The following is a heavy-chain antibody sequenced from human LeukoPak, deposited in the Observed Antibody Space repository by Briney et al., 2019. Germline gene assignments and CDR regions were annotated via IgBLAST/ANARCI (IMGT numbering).Heavy chain of an antibody. CDR2: ISAYNGNT. Sequence: ASVKVSCKASGYTFTSYGISWVRQAPGQGLEWMGWISAYNGNTNYAQKLQGRVTMTTDTSTSTAYMELRSLRSDDTAVYYCARLRPYDSSGYCDYWGQGTLVTVSS. V-gene: IGHV1-18*01. CDR3: ARLRPYDSSGYCDY. D-gene: IGHD3-22*01. CDR1: GYTFTSYG. J-gene: IGHJ4*02.